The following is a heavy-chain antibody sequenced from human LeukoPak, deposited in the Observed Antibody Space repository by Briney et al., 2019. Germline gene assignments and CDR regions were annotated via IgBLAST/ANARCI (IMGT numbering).Heavy chain of an antibody. CDR3: ARLMERAFDI. J-gene: IGHJ3*02. CDR2: IYYSGST. D-gene: IGHD1-26*01. CDR1: GGSISSYY. V-gene: IGHV4-59*08. Sequence: ETLSLTCTVSGGSISSYYWSWIRQPPGKGLEWIGYIYYSGSTNYNPSLKSRVTISVDTSKNQFSLKLSSVTAADTAVYYCARLMERAFDIWGQGTMVTVSS.